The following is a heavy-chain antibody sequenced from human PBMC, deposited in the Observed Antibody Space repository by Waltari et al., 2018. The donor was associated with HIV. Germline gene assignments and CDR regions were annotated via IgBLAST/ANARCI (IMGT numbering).Heavy chain of an antibody. CDR2: IYYSGST. D-gene: IGHD2-2*01. Sequence: QVQLQESGPGLVKPSQTLSLTCTVSGGSISSGVYYWSWIRQPPGKGLEWIGYIYYSGSTYYNPSLKSRVTISVDTSKNQFSLKLSSVSAADTAVYYCARAGSVFGTSPYGMDVWGQGTTVTVSS. CDR3: ARAGSVFGTSPYGMDV. J-gene: IGHJ6*02. CDR1: GGSISSGVYY. V-gene: IGHV4-30-4*01.